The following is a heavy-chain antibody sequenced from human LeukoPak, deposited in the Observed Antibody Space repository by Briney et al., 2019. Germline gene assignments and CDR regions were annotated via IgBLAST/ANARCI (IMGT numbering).Heavy chain of an antibody. Sequence: GGSLRLSCAASGFTFSSYWMHWVRQAPGKGLVWVSRINSDGSSTSYADSVKGRFTISRDNAKNTPYLQMNSLRAEDTAVYYCAKVPVPHCSSTSCYGGVGGFDYWGQGTLVTVSS. J-gene: IGHJ4*02. CDR2: INSDGSST. CDR3: AKVPVPHCSSTSCYGGVGGFDY. D-gene: IGHD2-2*01. V-gene: IGHV3-74*01. CDR1: GFTFSSYW.